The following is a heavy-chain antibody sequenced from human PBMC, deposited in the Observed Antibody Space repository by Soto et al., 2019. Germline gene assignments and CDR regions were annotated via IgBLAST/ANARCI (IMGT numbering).Heavy chain of an antibody. CDR3: LDGDYN. CDR1: GITFTSHA. CDR2: IRATGVT. D-gene: IGHD4-17*01. J-gene: IGHJ4*02. V-gene: IGHV3-48*03. Sequence: EVQLVESGGDLVQPGGSLRLSCAASGITFTSHAMNWVRQAPGKGPEWVASIRATGVTYYADFVMGRFIISRDNAKDSLFLQMDSLGVEDTAVYYSLDGDYNWGQGTLVTVSP.